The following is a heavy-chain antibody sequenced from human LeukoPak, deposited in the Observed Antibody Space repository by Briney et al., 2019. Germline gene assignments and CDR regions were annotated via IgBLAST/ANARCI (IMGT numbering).Heavy chain of an antibody. D-gene: IGHD7-27*01. CDR3: ASLLNGGVAHWFDP. Sequence: SETLSLTCTVSGGSISNTNYYWGWIRQPPGKGLEWIGNIYYSGNTYYDSSLKSRVTISVDTSKNQFSLKLSSVTAADTAVYYCASLLNGGVAHWFDPWGQGTLVTVSS. J-gene: IGHJ5*02. CDR1: GGSISNTNYY. V-gene: IGHV4-39*01. CDR2: IYYSGNT.